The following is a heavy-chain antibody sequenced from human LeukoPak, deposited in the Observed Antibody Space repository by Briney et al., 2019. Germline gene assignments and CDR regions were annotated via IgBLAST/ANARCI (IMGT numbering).Heavy chain of an antibody. CDR1: GGSISSYY. Sequence: PSGTLSLTCTVSGGSISSYYWSWIRQPPGKGLEWIGYIYYSGSTNYNPSLKSRVTISVDTSKNQFSLKLSSVTAADTAVYYCATDPGYSGYGFDYWGQGTLVTVSS. CDR2: IYYSGST. J-gene: IGHJ4*02. D-gene: IGHD5-12*01. V-gene: IGHV4-59*08. CDR3: ATDPGYSGYGFDY.